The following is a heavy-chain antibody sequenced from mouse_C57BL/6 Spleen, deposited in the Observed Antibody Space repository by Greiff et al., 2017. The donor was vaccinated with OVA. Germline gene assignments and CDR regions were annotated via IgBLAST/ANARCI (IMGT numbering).Heavy chain of an antibody. V-gene: IGHV1-64*01. CDR2: IHPNSGST. Sequence: QVQLQQSGAELVKPGASVKLSCKASGYTFTSYWMHWVKQRPGQGLEWIGMIHPNSGSTNYNEKFKSKATLTVDKSSSTAYMQLSSLTSEDSAVYYCASTVVARSYYFDYWGQGTTLTVSS. CDR3: ASTVVARSYYFDY. D-gene: IGHD1-1*01. CDR1: GYTFTSYW. J-gene: IGHJ2*01.